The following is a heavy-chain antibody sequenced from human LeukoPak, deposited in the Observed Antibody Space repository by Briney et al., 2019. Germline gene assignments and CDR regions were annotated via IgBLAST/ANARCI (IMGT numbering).Heavy chain of an antibody. CDR3: ARGRSGAVTTYYYYMDV. J-gene: IGHJ6*03. D-gene: IGHD6-19*01. V-gene: IGHV4-34*01. Sequence: PSETLSLTCAVYVGSFSGYYWSWMRQPPGKGLEWIGEINHSGSTNYNPSLKSRVTISVDTSKNQFSLKLSSVTAADTAVYYCARGRSGAVTTYYYYMDVWGKGTTVTVSS. CDR1: VGSFSGYY. CDR2: INHSGST.